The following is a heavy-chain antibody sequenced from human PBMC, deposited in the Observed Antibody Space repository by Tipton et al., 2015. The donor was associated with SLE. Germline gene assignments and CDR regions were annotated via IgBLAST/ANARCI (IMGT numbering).Heavy chain of an antibody. CDR3: ARGFVEWLFDDAFEI. CDR2: IYTSGST. V-gene: IGHV4-61*02. Sequence: LRLSCTVSGGSISSGSYYWSWIRQPAGKGLEWIGRIYTSGSTNYNPSLKSRVTISVDTSKNQFSLKLSSVTAADTAVYYCARGFVEWLFDDAFEIWGQGTMVTVAS. D-gene: IGHD3-3*01. CDR1: GGSISSGSYY. J-gene: IGHJ3*02.